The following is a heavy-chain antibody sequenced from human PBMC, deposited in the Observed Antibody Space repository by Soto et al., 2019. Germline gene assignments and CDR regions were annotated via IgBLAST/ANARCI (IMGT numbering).Heavy chain of an antibody. Sequence: PGGSLRLSCAASGFTFSSYAMNWVRQAPGKGPDWVSLISVTGDTYYADSVKGRFTISRDNSKNTLFLQMNSLRAEDTAVYYCAKSLNTATSFDYWGQGTLVTVFS. CDR3: AKSLNTATSFDY. CDR1: GFTFSSYA. V-gene: IGHV3-23*01. CDR2: ISVTGDT. J-gene: IGHJ4*02.